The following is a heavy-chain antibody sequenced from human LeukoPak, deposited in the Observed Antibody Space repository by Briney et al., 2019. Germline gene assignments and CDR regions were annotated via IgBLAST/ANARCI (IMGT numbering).Heavy chain of an antibody. J-gene: IGHJ4*02. V-gene: IGHV3-9*02. CDR2: ISWNSGSI. CDR1: GFTSDDYA. D-gene: IGHD6-13*01. Sequence: GGSLRLSCAASGFTSDDYAMHWVRQAPGKGLEWVSGISWNSGSIGYADSVKGRFTISRDNAKNSLYLQMNSLRAEDMALYYCAKDFYSSSWYCFDYWGQGTLVTVSS. CDR3: AKDFYSSSWYCFDY.